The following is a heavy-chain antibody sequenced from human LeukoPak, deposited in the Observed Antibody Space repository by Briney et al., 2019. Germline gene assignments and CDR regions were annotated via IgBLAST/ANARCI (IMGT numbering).Heavy chain of an antibody. D-gene: IGHD1-14*01. CDR2: INPSGGTT. J-gene: IGHJ4*02. CDR3: ASLRSTGFDY. Sequence: ASVKVSCKASGYTFTSYYMHWVRQAPGQGLEWMGIINPSGGTTNYAQKFQGRVTMTRDTSTSTVYMEMSSLRSEDMAVYYCASLRSTGFDYWGQGTLVTVSS. V-gene: IGHV1-46*01. CDR1: GYTFTSYY.